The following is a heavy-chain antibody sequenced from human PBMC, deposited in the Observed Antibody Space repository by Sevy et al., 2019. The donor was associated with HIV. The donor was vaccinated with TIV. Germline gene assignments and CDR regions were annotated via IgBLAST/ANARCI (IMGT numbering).Heavy chain of an antibody. CDR3: AKESRSGYLS. V-gene: IGHV3-23*01. CDR1: GFIFNSYV. Sequence: GESLKISCTASGFIFNSYVISWVRQAPGKGLEWVSTIMGSGGSTYYAESVKGRLTVSRDNSKNTVYLQMDSLRDEDTAVYYCAKESRSGYLSWGQGTLVTVSS. D-gene: IGHD3-3*01. J-gene: IGHJ5*02. CDR2: IMGSGGST.